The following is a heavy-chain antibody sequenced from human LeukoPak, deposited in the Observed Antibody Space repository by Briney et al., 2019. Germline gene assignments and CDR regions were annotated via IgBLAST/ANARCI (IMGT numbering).Heavy chain of an antibody. J-gene: IGHJ4*02. D-gene: IGHD3-10*01. CDR1: GYTFTGYY. CDR2: INPNSGGT. Sequence: GASVKVSCKASGYTFTGYYMHWVRQAPGQGLKWMGWINPNSGGTNYAQKFQGRVTMTRDTSISTAYMELSRLRSDDTAVYYCARAPRFGELPKYDYWGQGTLVTVSS. V-gene: IGHV1-2*02. CDR3: ARAPRFGELPKYDY.